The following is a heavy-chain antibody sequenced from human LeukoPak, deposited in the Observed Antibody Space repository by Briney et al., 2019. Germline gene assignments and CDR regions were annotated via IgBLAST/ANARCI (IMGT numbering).Heavy chain of an antibody. CDR3: ARMTAAWGMDV. D-gene: IGHD6-13*01. CDR2: IYYSGST. V-gene: IGHV4-59*08. Sequence: PSETLSLTCTVSGGSISSYYWSWIRQPPGKGLEWIGYIYYSGSTTYNPSLRSRVTISVDTSKNQFSLKLSSVTAADTAVYYGARMTAAWGMDVWGQGTTVTVSS. J-gene: IGHJ6*02. CDR1: GGSISSYY.